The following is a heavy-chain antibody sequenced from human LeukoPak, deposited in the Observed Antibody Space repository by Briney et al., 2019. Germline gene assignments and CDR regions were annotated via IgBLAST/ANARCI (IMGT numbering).Heavy chain of an antibody. CDR3: ARDWVLQAARPEGNWFDP. CDR1: GGSISSTNW. D-gene: IGHD6-6*01. CDR2: IYHSGST. J-gene: IGHJ5*02. Sequence: SETLSLTCAVSGGSISSTNWWSWVRQPPGKGLEWIGEIYHSGSTNYNPSLKSRVTISVDKSKNQFSLRLSSVTAADTAVYYCARDWVLQAARPEGNWFDPWGQGALVTVSS. V-gene: IGHV4-4*02.